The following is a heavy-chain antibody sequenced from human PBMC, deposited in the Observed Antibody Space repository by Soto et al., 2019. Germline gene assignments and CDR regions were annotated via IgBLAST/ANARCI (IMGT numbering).Heavy chain of an antibody. J-gene: IGHJ4*02. CDR1: GGSMSGYY. CDR3: ARSIAVPSGHIDH. D-gene: IGHD6-6*01. Sequence: QVQLQESGPGLVKPSETLSLTCRVSGGSMSGYYWSWVRLAPGKGREWIGYVYYTGSTNYNPSLPSRVSIAVATSNKHLSLSLSLVTAADTAVYFCARSIAVPSGHIDHWGQGIRVTISS. V-gene: IGHV4-59*01. CDR2: VYYTGST.